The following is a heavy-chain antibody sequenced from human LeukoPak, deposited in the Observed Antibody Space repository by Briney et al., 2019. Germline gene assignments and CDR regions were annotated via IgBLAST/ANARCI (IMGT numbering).Heavy chain of an antibody. CDR1: GGSISSYY. CDR2: IYYTGST. Sequence: SETLSLTCTVSGGSISSYYWSWIRQPPGKGLEWIGYIYYTGSTDYNPSLKRRVAISVDTSKNQFSLKLSSVTAADTAVYYFARGSKAAHGTFDYWGQGTLVTVSS. J-gene: IGHJ4*02. D-gene: IGHD6-13*01. V-gene: IGHV4-59*01. CDR3: ARGSKAAHGTFDY.